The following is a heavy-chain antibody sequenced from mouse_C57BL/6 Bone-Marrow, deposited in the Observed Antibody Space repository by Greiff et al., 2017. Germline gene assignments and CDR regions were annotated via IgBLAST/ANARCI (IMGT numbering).Heavy chain of an antibody. J-gene: IGHJ4*01. Sequence: QVQLQQSGAELARPGASVKLSCKASGYTFTSYGISWVKQRTGQGLEWIGEIYPRSGNTYYNEKFKGKATLTADTSCSTAYMELRSLTSEDSAVYFCAIYYGSSYYAMDYWGQGTSVTVSS. CDR3: AIYYGSSYYAMDY. CDR1: GYTFTSYG. CDR2: IYPRSGNT. D-gene: IGHD1-1*01. V-gene: IGHV1-81*01.